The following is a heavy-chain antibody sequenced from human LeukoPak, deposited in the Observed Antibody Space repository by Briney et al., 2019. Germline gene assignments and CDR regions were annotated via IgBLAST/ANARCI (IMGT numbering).Heavy chain of an antibody. D-gene: IGHD1-26*01. CDR1: GYTFTSYD. J-gene: IGHJ5*02. Sequence: ASVKVSCKASGYTFTSYDINWVRQATGQGLEWMGWMNPNSGNTGYAQKFQGRVTMTRNTSISTAYMELSSLRSEDTAVYYCARVVSGSWYNWFDPWGQGTLVTVSS. CDR3: ARVVSGSWYNWFDP. CDR2: MNPNSGNT. V-gene: IGHV1-8*01.